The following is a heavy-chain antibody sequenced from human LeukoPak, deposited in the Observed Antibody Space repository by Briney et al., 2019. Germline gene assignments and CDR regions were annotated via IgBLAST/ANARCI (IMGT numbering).Heavy chain of an antibody. CDR1: GFTVSGSY. D-gene: IGHD3-10*01. CDR3: ARVGHGSARD. V-gene: IGHV3-66*01. CDR2: IDSGGNT. J-gene: IGHJ4*02. Sequence: GGSLRLSCVASGFTVSGSYMSWVRQAPGKGLEGVSFIDSGGNTNYADSVKGRFTISRDNSKNTLFLQMNSLRVEDTALYYCARVGHGSARDWGQGTLVTVSS.